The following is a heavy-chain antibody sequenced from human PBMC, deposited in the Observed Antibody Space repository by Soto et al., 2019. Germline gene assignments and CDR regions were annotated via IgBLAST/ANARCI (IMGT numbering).Heavy chain of an antibody. CDR1: GGSIISGY. V-gene: IGHV4-59*01. CDR2: ISYSGNT. Sequence: SETLSLTCTVSGGSIISGYWSWIRQPPGKGLEWIGYISYSGNTNYNPSLKSRVTMSVDTPKNQFSLRLSSVTTADTAVYYCAGLRGYAGSPVDYWGQGTLVTVSS. CDR3: AGLRGYAGSPVDY. D-gene: IGHD2-15*01. J-gene: IGHJ4*02.